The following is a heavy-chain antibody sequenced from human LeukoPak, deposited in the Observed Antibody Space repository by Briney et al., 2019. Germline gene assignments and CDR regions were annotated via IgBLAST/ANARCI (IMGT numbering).Heavy chain of an antibody. J-gene: IGHJ3*02. CDR1: GYTFTNNG. Sequence: ASVKVSCKASGYTFTNNGISWVRQAPGQGLEWMGWISAYNGDTNYAQRLQGRVTMTTDTSTNTAYMELRSLISDDTAVYYCARATGTWGHDGFDIWGQGTMVTVSS. D-gene: IGHD3-16*01. CDR3: ARATGTWGHDGFDI. V-gene: IGHV1-18*01. CDR2: ISAYNGDT.